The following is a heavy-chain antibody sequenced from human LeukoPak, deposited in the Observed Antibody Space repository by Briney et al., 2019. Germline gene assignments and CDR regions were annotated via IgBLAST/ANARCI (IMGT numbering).Heavy chain of an antibody. CDR1: GYTFTGYY. CDR3: ARNYCSSTSCFYYYYGMDV. V-gene: IGHV1-2*02. J-gene: IGHJ6*02. CDR2: INPNSGGT. D-gene: IGHD2-2*01. Sequence: ASVKVSCEASGYTFTGYYMHWVRQAPGQGLEWMGWINPNSGGTNYAQKFQGRVTMTRDTSISTAYMELSRLRSDDTAVYYCARNYCSSTSCFYYYYGMDVWGQGTTVTVSS.